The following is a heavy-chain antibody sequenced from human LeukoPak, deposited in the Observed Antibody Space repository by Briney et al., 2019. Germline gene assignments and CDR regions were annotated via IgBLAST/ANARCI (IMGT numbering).Heavy chain of an antibody. CDR3: ARDIAVAGTLWFDP. D-gene: IGHD6-19*01. Sequence: SVKVSCKASGGTFSSYAISWVRQAPGQELEWMGGIIPIFGTANYAQKFQGRVTITADESTSTAYMELSSLRSEDTAVYYCARDIAVAGTLWFDPWGQGTLVTVSS. CDR1: GGTFSSYA. CDR2: IIPIFGTA. J-gene: IGHJ5*02. V-gene: IGHV1-69*13.